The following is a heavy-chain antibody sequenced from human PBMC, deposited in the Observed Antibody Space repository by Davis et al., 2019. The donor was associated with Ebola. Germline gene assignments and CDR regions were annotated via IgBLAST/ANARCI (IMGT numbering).Heavy chain of an antibody. CDR1: GYSFTSYW. CDR2: IYPGDSDT. Sequence: GGSLRLSCRGSGYSFTSYWIGWVRQMPGKGLEWMGIIYPGDSDTRYSPSFQGQVTISADKSTNTAYLQWNNLKVSDTAVYYCARHPGQSPFDVWGQGTRVTISS. J-gene: IGHJ3*01. V-gene: IGHV5-51*01. CDR3: ARHPGQSPFDV.